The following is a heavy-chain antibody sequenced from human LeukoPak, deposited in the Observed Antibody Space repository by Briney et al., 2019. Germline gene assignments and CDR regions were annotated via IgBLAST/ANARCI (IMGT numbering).Heavy chain of an antibody. Sequence: PSETLSLTCTVSGGSISSYYWSWIRQPPGKGLEWIGYIYTSGSTNYNPSLKSRVTISVDTSKNQFSLKLSSVTAADTAVYYCARRMVRYFDWFDYWGQGTLVTVSS. CDR2: IYTSGST. CDR1: GGSISSYY. CDR3: ARRMVRYFDWFDY. D-gene: IGHD3-9*01. V-gene: IGHV4-4*09. J-gene: IGHJ4*02.